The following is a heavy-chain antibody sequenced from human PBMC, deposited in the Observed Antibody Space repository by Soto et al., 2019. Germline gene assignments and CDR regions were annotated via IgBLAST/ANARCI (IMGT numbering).Heavy chain of an antibody. D-gene: IGHD1-26*01. Sequence: LRLSCAASGFTFSSYSMTWVRQAPGKGLEWVSAISGGGVSIYYADSVKGRFTISRDNSKNTLYLLMNSLRAEDTAVYYCAKGATRPPVDYWGQGALVTVSS. J-gene: IGHJ4*02. CDR2: ISGGGVSI. CDR1: GFTFSSYS. CDR3: AKGATRPPVDY. V-gene: IGHV3-23*01.